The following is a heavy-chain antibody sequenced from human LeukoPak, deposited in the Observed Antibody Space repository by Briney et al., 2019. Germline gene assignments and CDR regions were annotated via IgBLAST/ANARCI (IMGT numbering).Heavy chain of an antibody. V-gene: IGHV4-34*01. CDR1: GGSFSGYY. Sequence: SETLSLTCAVYGGSFSGYYWSWIRQPPGKGLEWIGEINHSGSTNYNPSLKSRDTISVDTSKNQFSLKLGSVTAADTAVYYCARTAYCSSTSCYGAWFDPWGQGTLVTVSS. J-gene: IGHJ5*02. CDR2: INHSGST. CDR3: ARTAYCSSTSCYGAWFDP. D-gene: IGHD2-2*01.